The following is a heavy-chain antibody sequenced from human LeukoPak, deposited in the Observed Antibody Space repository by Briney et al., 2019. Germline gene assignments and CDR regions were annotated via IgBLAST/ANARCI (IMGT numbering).Heavy chain of an antibody. V-gene: IGHV3-66*01. CDR1: GFTVSSNY. Sequence: GGSLRLSCVASGFTVSSNYMSWVRQAPGKGLEWVSVIYSGGSTYYADSVKGRFTISRDNSKNTLYLQMNSLRAEDTAVYYCARDAPLLPKSFDYWGQGTLVTVSS. CDR3: ARDAPLLPKSFDY. CDR2: IYSGGST. D-gene: IGHD3-22*01. J-gene: IGHJ4*02.